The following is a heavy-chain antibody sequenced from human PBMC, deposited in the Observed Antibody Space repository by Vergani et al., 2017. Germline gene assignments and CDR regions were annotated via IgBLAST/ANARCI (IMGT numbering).Heavy chain of an antibody. CDR2: IYTSGST. Sequence: QVQLQESGPGLVKPSQTLSLTCTVSGGSISSGSYYWSWIRQPAGKGLEWIGRIYTSGSTNYNPSLKSRVTMSVDTSKNQFSLKLSSVTAADTAVYYCARDRDNSFDYWGQGTLVTVSS. D-gene: IGHD1-1*01. J-gene: IGHJ4*02. CDR3: ARDRDNSFDY. V-gene: IGHV4-61*02. CDR1: GGSISSGSYY.